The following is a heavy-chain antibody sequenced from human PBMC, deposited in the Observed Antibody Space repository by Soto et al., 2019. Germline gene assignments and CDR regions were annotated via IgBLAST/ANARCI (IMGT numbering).Heavy chain of an antibody. J-gene: IGHJ4*02. CDR3: AKDRAYDTSGWYFAS. Sequence: GGSLRLSCGASGFTFRDYSMSWVRQAPGKGLEWVSAISASGETTYYAASVKGRSTISRDNSETTLFLQINSLRADDSAIYFCAKDRAYDTSGWYFASWGPGTLVTVSS. CDR1: GFTFRDYS. CDR2: ISASGETT. D-gene: IGHD6-19*01. V-gene: IGHV3-23*01.